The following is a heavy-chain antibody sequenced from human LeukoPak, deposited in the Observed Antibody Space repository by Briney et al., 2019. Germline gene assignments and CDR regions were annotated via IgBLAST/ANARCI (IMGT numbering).Heavy chain of an antibody. V-gene: IGHV3-23*01. D-gene: IGHD3-3*01. CDR2: ISGSGGST. J-gene: IGHJ4*02. Sequence: AEGSLRLSCTASGFTFAGYAMSWVRQALGKGLEWVSAISGSGGSTYYADSVKGRFTISRDNSKNTLYLQMNNLRVEDTAMYYCAREENFWSGRPFSPDYWGQGTLVTVSS. CDR3: AREENFWSGRPFSPDY. CDR1: GFTFAGYA.